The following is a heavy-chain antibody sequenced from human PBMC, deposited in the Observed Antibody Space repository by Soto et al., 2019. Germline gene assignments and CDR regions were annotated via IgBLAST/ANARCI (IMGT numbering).Heavy chain of an antibody. D-gene: IGHD6-19*01. J-gene: IGHJ6*02. CDR3: AKDRSENFWVYYYAMDV. Sequence: LRLSCEASGFNFGAYAMSWVRQAPGKGLEWVSGISGSSSGTYYTDSVKGRFTISRDNSKNTVYLQMNSLRGGDTAVYYCAKDRSENFWVYYYAMDVWGQGTAVTVSS. V-gene: IGHV3-23*01. CDR2: ISGSSSGT. CDR1: GFNFGAYA.